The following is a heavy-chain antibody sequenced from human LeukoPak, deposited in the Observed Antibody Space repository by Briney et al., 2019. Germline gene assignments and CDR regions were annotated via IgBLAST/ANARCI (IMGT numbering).Heavy chain of an antibody. D-gene: IGHD3-10*01. CDR2: ISGSGGST. V-gene: IGHV3-23*01. J-gene: IGHJ3*02. CDR1: GFTFSRYA. Sequence: GGSLRLSCAASGFTFSRYAMSWVRQAPGKGVEGVSAISGSGGSTYYADSVNGPFTISTDNSKNTLYLLMNSLRAQDTAVYYCESYLCFGVLLSYAFDIWGQGTMVTVSS. CDR3: ESYLCFGVLLSYAFDI.